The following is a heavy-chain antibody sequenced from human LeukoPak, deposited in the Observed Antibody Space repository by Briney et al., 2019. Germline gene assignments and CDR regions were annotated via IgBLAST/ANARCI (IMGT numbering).Heavy chain of an antibody. J-gene: IGHJ6*02. V-gene: IGHV1-8*01. CDR3: ARPGGLATVTGEGMDV. Sequence: GASVKVSCKASGYTFTSHDINWVRQATGQGLEWMGWMNPNSGSTGYAQKFQGRVTMTMNTSISTAYMELSSLRTEDTAVYYCARPGGLATVTGEGMDVWGQGTTVTVSS. CDR2: MNPNSGST. CDR1: GYTFTSHD. D-gene: IGHD4-17*01.